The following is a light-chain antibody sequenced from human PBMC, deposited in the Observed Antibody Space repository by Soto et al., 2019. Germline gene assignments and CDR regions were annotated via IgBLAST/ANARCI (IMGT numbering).Light chain of an antibody. CDR2: AAS. CDR3: QQLFDSPIT. Sequence: DIQLTQSPSFLSPSIGASVTIPCRASQVISTSLAWYQVKPGKAPKLLIYAASTWESGVPSRFSATGSGTEFSLTITSLQPEDFATYYCQQLFDSPITFGQGTRLEIK. J-gene: IGKJ5*01. CDR1: QVISTS. V-gene: IGKV1-9*01.